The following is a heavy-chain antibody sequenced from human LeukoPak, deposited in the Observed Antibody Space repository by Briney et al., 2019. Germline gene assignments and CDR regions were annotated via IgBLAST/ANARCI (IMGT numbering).Heavy chain of an antibody. J-gene: IGHJ5*02. V-gene: IGHV4-4*07. CDR3: ARDRVPATTGFDP. D-gene: IGHD2-2*01. CDR1: GGSISNLDYY. Sequence: SETLSLTCTVSGGSISNLDYYWTWIRQPAGKRLEWIGRIYTSGGTNYNPSLKSRVTMSVDKSKNQISLKLSSVTAADTAVYYCARDRVPATTGFDPWGQGTLVIVSS. CDR2: IYTSGGT.